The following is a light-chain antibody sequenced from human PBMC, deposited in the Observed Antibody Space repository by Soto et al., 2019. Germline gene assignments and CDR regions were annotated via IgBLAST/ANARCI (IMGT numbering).Light chain of an antibody. J-gene: IGKJ1*01. CDR2: GVS. V-gene: IGKV3-11*01. Sequence: IVLTQSPATLSLSPGETATLSCRASQNISNYLIWYQQKPGQAPRLLMYGVSIRATGIPARFSGSGSGADFRLSISRLEDEDFAVYYCQKSSNRPRTFGQGTKVEI. CDR3: QKSSNRPRT. CDR1: QNISNY.